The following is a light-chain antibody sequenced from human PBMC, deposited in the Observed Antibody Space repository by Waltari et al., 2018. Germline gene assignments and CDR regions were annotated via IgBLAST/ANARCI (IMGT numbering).Light chain of an antibody. J-gene: IGKJ1*01. Sequence: EIMLTQAPGTLSLSPGERATLSCRASQSISRFLSWYPPKPGQAPRLPIYEASTRATGIPDRFSGSGSATDFSLTINRLEPEDIAVYYCQKYGSLPATFGQGTKVEIK. CDR1: QSISRF. V-gene: IGKV3-20*01. CDR3: QKYGSLPAT. CDR2: EAS.